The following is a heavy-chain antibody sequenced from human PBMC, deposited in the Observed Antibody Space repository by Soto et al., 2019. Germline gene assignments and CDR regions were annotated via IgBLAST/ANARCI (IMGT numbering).Heavy chain of an antibody. CDR2: IIANNGTT. J-gene: IGHJ6*02. V-gene: IGHV1-18*01. D-gene: IGHD3-22*01. CDR1: GGTFSSYA. Sequence: ASVKVSCKASGGTFSSYAISWVRQAPGQGLEWMGGIIANNGTTNYAQKLQGRVTMTTDTSTSTAYMELRSLRSDDTAVYYCARDLDYYDTYGMDVWGQGTTVTVSS. CDR3: ARDLDYYDTYGMDV.